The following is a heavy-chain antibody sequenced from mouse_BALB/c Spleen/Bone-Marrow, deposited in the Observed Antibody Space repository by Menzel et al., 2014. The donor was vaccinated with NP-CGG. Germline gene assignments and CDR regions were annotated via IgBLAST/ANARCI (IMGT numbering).Heavy chain of an antibody. CDR1: GYTFTSYY. V-gene: IGHV1S81*02. CDR2: INPSNGGT. CDR3: TRSRRAMDH. D-gene: IGHD2-12*01. Sequence: QVQLQQSGAELVKPGASVKLSCKASGYTFTSYYMCWVKQRPGQGLEWIGEINPSNGGTNFNEKLESKATLTVDKSSSTAYMSLSSLTSEDSAVYYCTRSRRAMDHWGQGTSVTVSS. J-gene: IGHJ4*01.